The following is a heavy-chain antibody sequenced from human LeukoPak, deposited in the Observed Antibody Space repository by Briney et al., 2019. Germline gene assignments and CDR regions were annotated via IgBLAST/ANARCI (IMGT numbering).Heavy chain of an antibody. V-gene: IGHV4-59*12. Sequence: SETLSLTCTVSGGSISSYYWSWIRQPPGKGLEWIGYIYYSGSTNYNPFLKSRVTISVDTSKNQFSLKLSSVTAADTAVYYCARAPAMGATDYYYYYYMDVWGKGTTVTVSS. J-gene: IGHJ6*03. CDR3: ARAPAMGATDYYYYYYMDV. CDR1: GGSISSYY. D-gene: IGHD1-26*01. CDR2: IYYSGST.